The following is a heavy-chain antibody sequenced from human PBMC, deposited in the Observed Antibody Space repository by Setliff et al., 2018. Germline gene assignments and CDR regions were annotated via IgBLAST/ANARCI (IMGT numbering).Heavy chain of an antibody. CDR1: GYSFINYG. Sequence: RASVKVSCKASGYSFINYGITWVRQAPGQGLEWMGRFHPYSGHANYAQNFQGRVTMTMDASITTVYMELSRLTSDDTAVYYCVGQDILTSYYMFDYWGQGTLVTVSS. J-gene: IGHJ4*02. CDR2: FHPYSGHA. V-gene: IGHV1-2*06. D-gene: IGHD3-9*01. CDR3: VGQDILTSYYMFDY.